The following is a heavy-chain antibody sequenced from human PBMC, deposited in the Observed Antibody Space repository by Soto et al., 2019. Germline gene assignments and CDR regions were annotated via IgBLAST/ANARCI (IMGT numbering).Heavy chain of an antibody. CDR2: MNPNSGNT. Sequence: ASVKVSCKASGYTFTSYDINWVRQATGQGLEWMGWMNPNSGNTGYAQKFQGRVTMTRNTSISTAYMELSSLRSEDTAVYYCARSGQFGNGFDPWGQGTLVTVSS. V-gene: IGHV1-8*01. CDR3: ARSGQFGNGFDP. J-gene: IGHJ5*02. CDR1: GYTFTSYD. D-gene: IGHD3-16*01.